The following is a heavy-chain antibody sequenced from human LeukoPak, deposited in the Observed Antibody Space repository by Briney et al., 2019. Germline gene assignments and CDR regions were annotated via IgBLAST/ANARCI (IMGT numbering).Heavy chain of an antibody. CDR1: GFTFDDYA. D-gene: IGHD1/OR15-1a*01. J-gene: IGHJ6*04. Sequence: GGSLRLSCAAPGFTFDDYAMHWVRQAPGKGLEWVSGISWNSGSIGYADSVKGRFTISRDNAKNSLYLQMNSLRAEDTALYYCAKDIKQGTYYYGMDVWGKGTTVTVSS. CDR2: ISWNSGSI. V-gene: IGHV3-9*01. CDR3: AKDIKQGTYYYGMDV.